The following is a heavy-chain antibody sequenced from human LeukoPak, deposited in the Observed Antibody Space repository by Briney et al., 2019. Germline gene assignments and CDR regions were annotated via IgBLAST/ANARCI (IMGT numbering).Heavy chain of an antibody. Sequence: GKSLTLSCAASGFTFSNYGMHWVRQAPGKGLEWLAVIWFDGSYKYYADSVKGRITISRDNSKNTLYLQLNSLGAEDTAVYYCARRCTSCYYFDDWGQGTLVTVSS. D-gene: IGHD2-2*01. J-gene: IGHJ4*02. CDR2: IWFDGSYK. V-gene: IGHV3-33*01. CDR3: ARRCTSCYYFDD. CDR1: GFTFSNYG.